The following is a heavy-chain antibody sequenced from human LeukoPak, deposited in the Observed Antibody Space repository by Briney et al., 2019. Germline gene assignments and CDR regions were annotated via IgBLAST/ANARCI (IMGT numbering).Heavy chain of an antibody. V-gene: IGHV3-9*01. Sequence: PGESLSLSCAASGFSFDSYAMHWVQQAPGKGLEWVSGISWNGGSIDYADSVKGRFTISRDNAKNTLYLQMNCLRAEDTALYYCAKDISGLVINDIDYWGEGDLVTVSS. J-gene: IGHJ4*02. D-gene: IGHD2-21*01. CDR3: AKDISGLVINDIDY. CDR1: GFSFDSYA. CDR2: ISWNGGSI.